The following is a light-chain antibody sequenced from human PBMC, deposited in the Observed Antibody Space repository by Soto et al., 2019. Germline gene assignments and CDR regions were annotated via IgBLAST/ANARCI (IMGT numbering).Light chain of an antibody. V-gene: IGLV2-14*01. Sequence: QSALTQPASVSGSPGQSITISCTGTSSDVGGYNYVSWYQQHPGKAPKLMIYDVSNRPSGVSNRCSGSKSGNTASLTISGLQAEDEADDYCSSYTSSSTLMVFGGGTKLTVL. CDR2: DVS. J-gene: IGLJ2*01. CDR1: SSDVGGYNY. CDR3: SSYTSSSTLMV.